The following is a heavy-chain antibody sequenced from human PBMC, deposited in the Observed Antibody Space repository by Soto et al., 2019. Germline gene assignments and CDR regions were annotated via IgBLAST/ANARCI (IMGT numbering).Heavy chain of an antibody. CDR2: ISAYNGNT. CDR3: ARTMVRGVIIAPKWFDP. J-gene: IGHJ5*02. CDR1: GYTFTSYG. D-gene: IGHD3-10*01. V-gene: IGHV1-18*04. Sequence: ASVKVSCKASGYTFTSYGISWVRQAPGQGLEWMGWISAYNGNTNYAQKLQGRVTMTTDTSTSTAYMELSSLRSEDTAVYYCARTMVRGVIIAPKWFDPWGQGTLVTVSS.